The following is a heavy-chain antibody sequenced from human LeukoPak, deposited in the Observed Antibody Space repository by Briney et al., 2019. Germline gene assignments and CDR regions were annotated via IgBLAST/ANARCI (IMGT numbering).Heavy chain of an antibody. D-gene: IGHD6-13*01. CDR2: IYTSGST. CDR3: ARVGSSSWYNYYYYYMDV. V-gene: IGHV4-61*02. Sequence: TSETLSLTCTVSGGSISSGSYYWSWIRQPAGKGLEWIGRIYTSGSTNYNPSLKSRVTISVDTSKNQFSLKLSSVTAADTAVYYCARVGSSSWYNYYYYYMDVWGKGTTVTVSS. CDR1: GGSISSGSYY. J-gene: IGHJ6*03.